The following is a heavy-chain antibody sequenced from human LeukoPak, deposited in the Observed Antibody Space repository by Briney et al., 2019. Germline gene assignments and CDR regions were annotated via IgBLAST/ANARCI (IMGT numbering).Heavy chain of an antibody. CDR1: GFTFSSYG. J-gene: IGHJ5*02. CDR3: AREGDVDTATWHWFDP. Sequence: SCAASGFTFSSYGMHWVRQAPGKGLEWVGIINPSGGSTSYAQKFQGRVTMTRDTSTSTVYMELSSLRSEDTAVYYCAREGDVDTATWHWFDPWGQGTLVTVSS. D-gene: IGHD5-18*01. CDR2: INPSGGST. V-gene: IGHV1-46*01.